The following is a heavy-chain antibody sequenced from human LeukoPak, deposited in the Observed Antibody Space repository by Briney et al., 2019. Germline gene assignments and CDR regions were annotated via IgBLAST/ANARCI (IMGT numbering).Heavy chain of an antibody. J-gene: IGHJ4*02. CDR1: GYSFTSYW. Sequence: GESLKISCKGSGYSFTSYWIAWVRQRPGKGLEWMGIIYPGDSDTRYSPSFQGQVTISADKSISTAYLQWSSLKASDTAMYYCARSIAAAAPGVDYWGQGTPVTVSS. V-gene: IGHV5-51*01. CDR3: ARSIAAAAPGVDY. D-gene: IGHD6-13*01. CDR2: IYPGDSDT.